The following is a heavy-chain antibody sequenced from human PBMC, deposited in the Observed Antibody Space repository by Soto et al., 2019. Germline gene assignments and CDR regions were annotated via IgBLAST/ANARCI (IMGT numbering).Heavy chain of an antibody. CDR2: MNPNSGNT. CDR1: GYTFTSYD. Sequence: ASVKVSCKASGYTFTSYDINWVRQATGQGLEWMGWMNPNSGNTGYAQKFQGRVTMTRNTSISTAYMELSSLRSEDTAVYYCARGRGFWSGYYGYYYYYGMDVWGHGTTVTVSS. V-gene: IGHV1-8*01. J-gene: IGHJ6*02. D-gene: IGHD3-3*01. CDR3: ARGRGFWSGYYGYYYYYGMDV.